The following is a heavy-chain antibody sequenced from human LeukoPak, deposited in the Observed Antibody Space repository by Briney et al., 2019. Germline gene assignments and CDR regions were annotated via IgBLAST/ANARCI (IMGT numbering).Heavy chain of an antibody. J-gene: IGHJ3*02. CDR1: AYTFTDYY. D-gene: IGHD2-15*01. Sequence: ASVEVSCKASAYTFTDYYMHWLRQAPGQGPEWMGWINPNNGDTNSAQKFQARVTMTRDTSITTAYMELSSLTSDDTAVYYCARGPASGAFDIWGQGTMVTVSS. V-gene: IGHV1-2*02. CDR2: INPNNGDT. CDR3: ARGPASGAFDI.